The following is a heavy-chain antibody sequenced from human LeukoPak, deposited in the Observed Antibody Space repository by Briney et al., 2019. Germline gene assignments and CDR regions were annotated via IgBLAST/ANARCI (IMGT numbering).Heavy chain of an antibody. CDR3: ARSSLGFDY. J-gene: IGHJ4*02. V-gene: IGHV3-30-3*01. D-gene: IGHD3-16*01. CDR1: GFTFSSYA. CDR2: ISYDGSNK. Sequence: GGSLRLPCAASGFTFSSYAMHWVRQAPGKGLEWVAVISYDGSNKYYADSVKGRFTISRDNSKNTLYLQMNSLRAEDTAVYYCARSSLGFDYWGQGTLVTVSS.